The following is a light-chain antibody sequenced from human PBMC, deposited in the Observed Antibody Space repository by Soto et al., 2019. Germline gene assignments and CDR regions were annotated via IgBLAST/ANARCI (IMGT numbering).Light chain of an antibody. J-gene: IGKJ4*01. Sequence: VVLTQSPGTLSLSPGERDTLSCRASRSVGSNFLAWYQQKPGQAPRLLIYGTSRRATGITDRFSGSGSGRDFTLTISRQEPEDFSLDYCQQYADSPLLSFGGGTKLEI. CDR3: QQYADSPLLS. CDR1: RSVGSNF. V-gene: IGKV3-20*01. CDR2: GTS.